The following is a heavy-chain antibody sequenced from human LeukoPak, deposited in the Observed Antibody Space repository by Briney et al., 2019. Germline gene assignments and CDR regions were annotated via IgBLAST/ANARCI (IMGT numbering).Heavy chain of an antibody. CDR2: IYGGGST. CDR3: AKRRYSGSYFDY. V-gene: IGHV3-53*01. CDR1: GFTVSSNY. J-gene: IGHJ4*02. D-gene: IGHD1-26*01. Sequence: GGSLRLSCAASGFTVSSNYMSWVRQAPGKGLEWVSIIYGGGSTYYADSVKGRFTISRDNSKNTLYLQMNSLRAEDTAVYYRAKRRYSGSYFDYWGQGTLVTVSS.